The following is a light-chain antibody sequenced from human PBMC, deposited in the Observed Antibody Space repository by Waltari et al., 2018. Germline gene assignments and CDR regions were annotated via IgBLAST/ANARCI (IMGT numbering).Light chain of an antibody. J-gene: IGKJ4*01. Sequence: EVVLTLYPDTLSVSPGARATLSCRTSRSVNSNLAWYQHKPGQAPRLLMYGASTRPTGIPARFSGSESGTEFTLTITSLQSEDFAVYYCQQYNNWPLTFGGGTKVEI. CDR3: QQYNNWPLT. V-gene: IGKV3-15*01. CDR2: GAS. CDR1: RSVNSN.